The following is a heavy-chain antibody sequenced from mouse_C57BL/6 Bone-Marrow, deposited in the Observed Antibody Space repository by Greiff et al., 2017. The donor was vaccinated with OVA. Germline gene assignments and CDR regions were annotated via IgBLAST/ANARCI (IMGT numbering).Heavy chain of an antibody. Sequence: EVQLQESGPELVKPGASVKISCKASGYSFTDYNMNWVKQSNGKSLEWIGVINPNYGTTSYNQKLKGKATLTEDQASSTAYMQLNSLTSVYSAVYYCARVGFYYYGSSYYFDYWGQGTTLTVSS. CDR1: GYSFTDYN. CDR3: ARVGFYYYGSSYYFDY. D-gene: IGHD1-1*01. J-gene: IGHJ2*01. V-gene: IGHV1-39*01. CDR2: INPNYGTT.